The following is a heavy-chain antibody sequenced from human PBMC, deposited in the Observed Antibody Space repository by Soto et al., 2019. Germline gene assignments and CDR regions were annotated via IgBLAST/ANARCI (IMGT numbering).Heavy chain of an antibody. CDR3: ARDASWQLLRSYFAS. J-gene: IGHJ4*02. D-gene: IGHD1-26*01. Sequence: QVQLVDSGGGVVQPGRSLRLSCAASGFIFRDYGMHWVRQPPGKGLEWVATIKYDGSQQYYADSVKGRFTISRDNSKNTLFLQMNSLTTADTAVYYCARDASWQLLRSYFASWGQGTLVTVSS. V-gene: IGHV3-33*01. CDR1: GFIFRDYG. CDR2: IKYDGSQQ.